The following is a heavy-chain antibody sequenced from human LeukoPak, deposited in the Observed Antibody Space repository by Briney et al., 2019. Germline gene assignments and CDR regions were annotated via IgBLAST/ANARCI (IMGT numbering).Heavy chain of an antibody. J-gene: IGHJ3*02. Sequence: GASVNVSCKASVGTFSSYAISWVRQAPGQGLEWMGVIIPYFGTANYAQKFQGRVMITADESTSTAYMELISLRSEDTAVYYCARDLRRSYYDRVGPDSFDIWGQGTMVTVSS. D-gene: IGHD3-22*01. V-gene: IGHV1-69*13. CDR3: ARDLRRSYYDRVGPDSFDI. CDR1: VGTFSSYA. CDR2: IIPYFGTA.